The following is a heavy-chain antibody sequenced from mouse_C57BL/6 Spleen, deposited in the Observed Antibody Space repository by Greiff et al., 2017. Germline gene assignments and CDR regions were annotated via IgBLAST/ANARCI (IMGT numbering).Heavy chain of an antibody. J-gene: IGHJ1*03. D-gene: IGHD1-1*01. Sequence: EVKLAESGGGLVQPGGSLSLSCAASGFTFTDYYMSWVRQPPGKALEWLGFIRNKANGYTTEYSASVKGRFTISRDNSQSILYLQMNALRAEDSATYYCARYRLYYGSSWYFDVWGTGTTVTVSS. V-gene: IGHV7-3*01. CDR3: ARYRLYYGSSWYFDV. CDR1: GFTFTDYY. CDR2: IRNKANGYTT.